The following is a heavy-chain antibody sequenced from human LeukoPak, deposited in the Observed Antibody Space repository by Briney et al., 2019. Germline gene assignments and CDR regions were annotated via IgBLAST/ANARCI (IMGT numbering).Heavy chain of an antibody. V-gene: IGHV4-59*01. CDR3: ERISSSNWYNERGAFDV. CDR1: GGSISSYY. Sequence: SETLSLTCTVSGGSISSYYWSWVRQPPGKGLEWIGFVYYTGSTNYSPSLKSRVTISVDTSKNQFSLKLRSVTAADTAVYYCERISSSNWYNERGAFDVWGQGTMVTVSS. J-gene: IGHJ3*01. CDR2: VYYTGST. D-gene: IGHD6-13*01.